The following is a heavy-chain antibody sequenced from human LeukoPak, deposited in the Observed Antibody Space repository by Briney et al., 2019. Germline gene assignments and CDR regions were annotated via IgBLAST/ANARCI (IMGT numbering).Heavy chain of an antibody. CDR1: GFTFETYG. J-gene: IGHJ4*02. V-gene: IGHV3-30*02. CDR2: ILYDGREK. CDR3: AKDFLRSTYYFDY. D-gene: IGHD2/OR15-2a*01. Sequence: GGSLRLSCAASGFTFETYGMHWVRQAPGKGLEWAAFILYDGREKNYGDSVKGRFTISRDNSKNTLYLQMNSLRAEDTAVYYCAKDFLRSTYYFDYWGQGTLVTVSS.